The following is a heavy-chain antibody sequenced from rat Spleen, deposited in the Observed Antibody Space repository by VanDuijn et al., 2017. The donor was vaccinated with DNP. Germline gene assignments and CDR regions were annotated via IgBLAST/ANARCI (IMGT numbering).Heavy chain of an antibody. J-gene: IGHJ3*01. Sequence: QVQLKESGPGLVQPSQTLSLTCTVSGFSLTSYTVNWVRQPPGKGLEWIAAISSGGNTYYNSSLQSRLSVSRDTSKSQVFLKMNSLQTEDTAIYYCTRGVTTVVTGWFAYWGQGTLVTVSS. CDR1: GFSLTSYT. CDR3: TRGVTTVVTGWFAY. D-gene: IGHD1-1*01. V-gene: IGHV2-6*01. CDR2: ISSGGNT.